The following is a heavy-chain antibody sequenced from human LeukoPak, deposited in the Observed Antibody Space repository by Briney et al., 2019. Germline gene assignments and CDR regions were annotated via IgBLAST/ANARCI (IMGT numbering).Heavy chain of an antibody. CDR3: ARDTITLLGGWFDP. J-gene: IGHJ5*02. CDR2: TSAYNGNT. V-gene: IGHV1-18*01. D-gene: IGHD1-14*01. CDR1: GYTFTSYG. Sequence: ASVKVSCKASGYTFTSYGISWVRQAPGQGLEWMGWTSAYNGNTNYAQKLQGRVTMTTDTSTSTAYMELRSLRSDDTAVYYCARDTITLLGGWFDPWGQGTLVTVSS.